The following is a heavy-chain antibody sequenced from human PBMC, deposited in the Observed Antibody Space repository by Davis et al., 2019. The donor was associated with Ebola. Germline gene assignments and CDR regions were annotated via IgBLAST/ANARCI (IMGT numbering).Heavy chain of an antibody. CDR2: IYYSGST. D-gene: IGHD3-22*01. CDR3: ARLKYYDSSGYNPHFDY. J-gene: IGHJ4*02. CDR1: GGSISSYY. Sequence: PSETLSLTCTVSGGSISSYYWSWIRQPPGKGLEWIGYIYYSGSTNYNPSLKSRVTISVDTSKNQFSLKLSSVTAADTAVYYCARLKYYDSSGYNPHFDYWGQGTLVTVSS. V-gene: IGHV4-59*08.